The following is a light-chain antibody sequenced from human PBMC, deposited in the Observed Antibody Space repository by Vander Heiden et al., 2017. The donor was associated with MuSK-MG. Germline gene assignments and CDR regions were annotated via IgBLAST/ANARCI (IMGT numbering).Light chain of an antibody. V-gene: IGLV4-69*01. CDR3: WDWSTGMLV. CDR2: IYKDGSH. Sequence: QLVPTQSPAASPSPPASVQITCSLSSGHNSYANAWHQQQQETGPRPLLIIYKDGSHITGDGVRVSVSGSGTAAALTISRSSLQAEDEYYYYAWDWSTGMLVFGGGTKLTVL. CDR1: SGHNSYA. J-gene: IGLJ3*02.